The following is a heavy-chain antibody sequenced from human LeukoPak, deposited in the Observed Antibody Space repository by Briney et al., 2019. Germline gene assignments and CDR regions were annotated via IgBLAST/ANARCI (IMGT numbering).Heavy chain of an antibody. CDR1: GGSFSGYY. Sequence: PSETLSLTCAVYGGSFSGYYWSWIRQPPGKGLEWIGEINHSGSTNYNPSLKSRVTMPIDRSKNQFSLKLSSVTAADTAVYYCARYNGYVYFDYWGQGTLVTVSS. CDR3: ARYNGYVYFDY. CDR2: INHSGST. D-gene: IGHD5-12*01. V-gene: IGHV4-34*10. J-gene: IGHJ4*02.